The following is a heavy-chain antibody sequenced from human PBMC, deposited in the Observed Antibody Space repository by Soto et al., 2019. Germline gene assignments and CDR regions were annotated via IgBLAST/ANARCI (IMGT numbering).Heavy chain of an antibody. Sequence: GGSLRLSCAASGFTFSAYEFNWVRQAPGRGLEWISYISVSGNIIKYAESVKGRFTISRDNAENSLHLHMSNLRVDDTALYFCVRDTMRASAAASLDYWGQGTQVTVSS. CDR2: ISVSGNII. D-gene: IGHD2-2*01. J-gene: IGHJ4*02. V-gene: IGHV3-48*03. CDR3: VRDTMRASAAASLDY. CDR1: GFTFSAYE.